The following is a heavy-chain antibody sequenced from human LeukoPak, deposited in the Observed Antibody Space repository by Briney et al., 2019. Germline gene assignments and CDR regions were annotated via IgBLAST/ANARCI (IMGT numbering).Heavy chain of an antibody. J-gene: IGHJ5*02. CDR1: GGSFSGYY. CDR3: ARLVHWFDP. CDR2: INHSGST. Sequence: SETLSLTCAVYGGSFSGYYWSWIRQPPGKGLEWIGEINHSGSTNYNPSLKSRVTVSVDTSKNQFSLKLSSVTAADTAVYYCARLVHWFDPWGQGTLVTVSS. V-gene: IGHV4-34*01. D-gene: IGHD3-10*01.